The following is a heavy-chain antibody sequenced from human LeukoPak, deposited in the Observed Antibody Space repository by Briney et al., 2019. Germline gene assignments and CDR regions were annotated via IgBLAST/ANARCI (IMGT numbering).Heavy chain of an antibody. D-gene: IGHD4-17*01. CDR2: ISYDGSNK. CDR3: AKDLGRYGDYVGAFDI. V-gene: IGHV3-30*18. Sequence: GSLRLSCAASGFTFSSYGMHWVRQAPGKGLEWVAVISYDGSNKYYADSVKGRFTISRDNSKNTLYLQMNSLRAEDTAVYYCAKDLGRYGDYVGAFDIWGQGTMVTVSS. CDR1: GFTFSSYG. J-gene: IGHJ3*02.